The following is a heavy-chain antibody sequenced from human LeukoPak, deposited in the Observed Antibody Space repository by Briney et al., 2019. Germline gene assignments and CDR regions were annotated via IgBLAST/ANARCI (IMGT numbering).Heavy chain of an antibody. CDR2: INTYNGNT. J-gene: IGHJ4*02. CDR3: TRRSIFGVAHY. Sequence: SVKVSCKASGYTFINYVISWVRQAPGQGLEWMGWINTYNGNTNYAQKLQGRVTMTTDTSTSTAYMELRSLRSDDTAVYYCTRRSIFGVAHYWGQGTLVTVSS. D-gene: IGHD3-3*01. CDR1: GYTFINYV. V-gene: IGHV1-18*01.